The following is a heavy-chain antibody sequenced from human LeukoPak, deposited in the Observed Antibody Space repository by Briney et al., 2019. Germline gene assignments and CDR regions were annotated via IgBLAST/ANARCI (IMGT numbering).Heavy chain of an antibody. CDR3: ARAYCSGIKCPFVF. CDR1: GGSFSGYY. CDR2: INHSGST. Sequence: PSETLSLACAVYGGSFSGYYWSWIRQPPGKGLEWIGEINHSGSTYYNPSLKSRVTISVDTSKNQFSLMVRSVTAADTAVYYCARAYCSGIKCPFVFWGQGTLVTVSS. D-gene: IGHD2-15*01. V-gene: IGHV4-34*01. J-gene: IGHJ4*02.